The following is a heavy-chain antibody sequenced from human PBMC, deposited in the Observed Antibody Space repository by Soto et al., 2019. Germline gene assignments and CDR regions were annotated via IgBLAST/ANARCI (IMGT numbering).Heavy chain of an antibody. CDR1: GFTFSSYA. V-gene: IGHV3-23*01. CDR2: ISGSGGSK. Sequence: EVQLLESGGGLVQPGGSLRLPCAASGFTFSSYAMSWVRQAPGKGLEWVSAISGSGGSKYYADSVKGRFTISRDNSKNTLYLQMNSLRAEDTAVYYCAKGLTYYDILTGYSTFEYWGQGTLVTVSS. CDR3: AKGLTYYDILTGYSTFEY. D-gene: IGHD3-9*01. J-gene: IGHJ4*02.